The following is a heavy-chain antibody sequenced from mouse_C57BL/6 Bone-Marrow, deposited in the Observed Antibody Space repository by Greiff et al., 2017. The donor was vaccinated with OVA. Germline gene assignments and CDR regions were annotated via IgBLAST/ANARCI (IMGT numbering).Heavy chain of an antibody. J-gene: IGHJ1*03. D-gene: IGHD1-1*01. CDR3: AREGVYGSSYNWYFDV. CDR2: INPGSGGT. Sequence: QVQLQQSGAELVRPGTSVKVSCKASGYAFTNYLIEWVKQRPGQGLEWIGVINPGSGGTNYNEKFKGKATLTADKSSSTAYMQLSSLTSEDSAVYFCAREGVYGSSYNWYFDVWGTGTTVTVSS. CDR1: GYAFTNYL. V-gene: IGHV1-54*01.